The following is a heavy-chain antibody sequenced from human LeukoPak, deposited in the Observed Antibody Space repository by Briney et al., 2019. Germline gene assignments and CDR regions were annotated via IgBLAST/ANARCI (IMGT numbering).Heavy chain of an antibody. Sequence: PSETLSLTCTVSGGSISSYCWSWIRQPPGKGLEWIGYIYYSGSTNYNPSLKSRVTISVDTSKNQFSLKLSSVTAADTAVYYCARGEYRYCSSTSCRAGWFDPWGQGTLVTVSS. CDR3: ARGEYRYCSSTSCRAGWFDP. CDR1: GGSISSYC. CDR2: IYYSGST. J-gene: IGHJ5*02. D-gene: IGHD2-2*01. V-gene: IGHV4-59*01.